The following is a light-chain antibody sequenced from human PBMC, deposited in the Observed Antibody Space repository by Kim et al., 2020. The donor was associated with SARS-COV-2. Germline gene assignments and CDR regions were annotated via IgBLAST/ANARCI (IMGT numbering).Light chain of an antibody. V-gene: IGLV1-40*01. CDR3: QSYDSSLSSSV. J-gene: IGLJ3*02. CDR2: GTT. Sequence: RVTISCTGSSSNFGAGFDVHWYQQLPGTAPKLLIYGTTNRPSGVPDRFSGSKSGTSASLAITGLQADDEADYYCQSYDSSLSSSVFGGGTQLTVL. CDR1: SSNFGAGFD.